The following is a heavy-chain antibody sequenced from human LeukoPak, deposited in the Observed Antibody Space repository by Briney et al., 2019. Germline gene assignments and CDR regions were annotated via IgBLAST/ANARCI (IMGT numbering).Heavy chain of an antibody. V-gene: IGHV3-48*04. Sequence: GGSLRLSCAASGFTFSTYSMNWVRQAPGKGLEWVSYISSNSSTIYYADSVKGRFTISRDNAKNSLYLQMNSLRAEDTAVYYCARDQGGGVLDIWGQGTMVTVSS. CDR2: ISSNSSTI. CDR3: ARDQGGGVLDI. J-gene: IGHJ3*02. D-gene: IGHD3-16*01. CDR1: GFTFSTYS.